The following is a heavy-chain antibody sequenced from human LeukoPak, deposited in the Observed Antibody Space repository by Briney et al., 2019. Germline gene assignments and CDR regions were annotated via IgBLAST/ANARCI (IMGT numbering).Heavy chain of an antibody. Sequence: SETLSLTCTVSGGAISSYYWSWLRQPPVKGLEWIGYIYYSGSTNYNPSLKSRVTISVDTSKNQFSLKLSSVTAADTAVYYCARAIAVAGTDAFDIWGQGTMVTVSS. CDR2: IYYSGST. V-gene: IGHV4-59*01. J-gene: IGHJ3*02. CDR1: GGAISSYY. CDR3: ARAIAVAGTDAFDI. D-gene: IGHD6-19*01.